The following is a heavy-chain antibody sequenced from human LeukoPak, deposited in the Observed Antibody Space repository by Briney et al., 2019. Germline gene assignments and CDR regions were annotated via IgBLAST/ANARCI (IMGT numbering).Heavy chain of an antibody. D-gene: IGHD6-6*01. CDR1: GGSITNYY. CDR3: ASHPLDSSSFDY. CDR2: IYYSGTT. V-gene: IGHV4-59*01. J-gene: IGHJ4*02. Sequence: PSETLSLTCTVSGGSITNYYWSWIRQPPGKGLEWIGHIYYSGTTNYNPSLKSRVTISVDTSKKQFSLNLSSVTAADTAVYYCASHPLDSSSFDYWGQGTLVTVSS.